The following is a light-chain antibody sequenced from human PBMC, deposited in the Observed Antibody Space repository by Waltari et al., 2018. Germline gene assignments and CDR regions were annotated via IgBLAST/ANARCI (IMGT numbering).Light chain of an antibody. CDR3: QQYNSSPYT. J-gene: IGKJ2*01. CDR1: QSISSW. Sequence: DIQMTQSPSTLSASVGDRVTITCRASQSISSWLAWYQQKPGKAPKLLIYKASSLERGVPSRFSGSGSGTEFTLTISSLQPDDFATYYCQQYNSSPYTFGQGTKLEIK. V-gene: IGKV1-5*03. CDR2: KAS.